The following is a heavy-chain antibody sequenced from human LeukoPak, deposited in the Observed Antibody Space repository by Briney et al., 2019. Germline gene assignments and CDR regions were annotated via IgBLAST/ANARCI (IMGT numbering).Heavy chain of an antibody. Sequence: GGSLRLSCVASGFSFSDSVMSWVRQAPGKGLEWVSAISGSGGSTYYADSVKGRFTISRDNSKNTLYLQMNSLRAEDTAVYYCAKAPTGTTGCFDYWGQGTLVTVS. J-gene: IGHJ4*02. CDR2: ISGSGGST. CDR1: GFSFSDSV. V-gene: IGHV3-23*01. D-gene: IGHD1-1*01. CDR3: AKAPTGTTGCFDY.